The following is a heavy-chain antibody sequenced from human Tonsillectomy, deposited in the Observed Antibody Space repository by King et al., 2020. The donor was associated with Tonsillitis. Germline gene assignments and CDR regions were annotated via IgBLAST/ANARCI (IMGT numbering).Heavy chain of an antibody. J-gene: IGHJ4*02. Sequence: QLVQSGGGVVQPGRSLRLSCAASGFTFSNYAMHWVRQAPGKGLEWVAVISYDGSNKYYADSVKGRFTISRDNSKNTLYLQMNSLRTEDTAVYYCARDRSSSSPVDFDYWGQGTLATVSS. V-gene: IGHV3-30-3*01. CDR2: ISYDGSNK. D-gene: IGHD6-13*01. CDR1: GFTFSNYA. CDR3: ARDRSSSSPVDFDY.